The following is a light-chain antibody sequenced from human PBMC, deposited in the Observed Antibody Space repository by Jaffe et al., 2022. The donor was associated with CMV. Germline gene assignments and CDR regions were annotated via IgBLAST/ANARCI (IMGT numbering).Light chain of an antibody. CDR3: QQCDTYPLT. Sequence: DIQMTQSPSTLSASVGDRVTITCRASQSISNWLAWYQQKPGKAPKRLIFKASNLESGVPSSFSGSGSGTEFTLTISSLQPDDFATYYCQQCDTYPLTFGGGTKVEIK. CDR1: QSISNW. V-gene: IGKV1-5*03. CDR2: KAS. J-gene: IGKJ4*01.